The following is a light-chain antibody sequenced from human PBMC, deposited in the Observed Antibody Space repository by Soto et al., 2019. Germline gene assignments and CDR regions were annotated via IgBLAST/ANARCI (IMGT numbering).Light chain of an antibody. CDR3: QQYNSYSRT. CDR2: KAS. CDR1: PSISSC. V-gene: IGKV1-5*03. J-gene: IGKJ1*01. Sequence: DIQMTQSPSTMSASVGDRVTITCRASPSISSCLAWYQQKPGKAPKLLIYKASSLESGVPSRFSGSGSGTEFPLTISSLQPDDFATYYCQQYNSYSRTFGQGTKVEIK.